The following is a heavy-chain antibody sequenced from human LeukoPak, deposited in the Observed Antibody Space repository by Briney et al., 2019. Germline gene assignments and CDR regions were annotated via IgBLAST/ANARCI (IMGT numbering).Heavy chain of an antibody. V-gene: IGHV1-3*01. CDR2: INAGNGDT. D-gene: IGHD3-22*01. CDR1: GYTFTDYA. CDR3: ARDRWVITVNFDY. J-gene: IGHJ4*02. Sequence: GASVKVSCKASGYTFTDYAIHWVRQAPGQRLEWMGWINAGNGDTKYSQKFQGRVTITRDTSASTAYMEVSSLRSEDTAVYYCARDRWVITVNFDYWGQGTLVTVSS.